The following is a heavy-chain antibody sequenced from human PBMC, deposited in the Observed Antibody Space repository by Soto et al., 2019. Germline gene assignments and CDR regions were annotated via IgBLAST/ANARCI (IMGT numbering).Heavy chain of an antibody. J-gene: IGHJ4*02. Sequence: PGVSLRLSCAASGFTFSSYAMVWVRQSPGKGLEWVSTITANSGSTAYGDSVKGRFTISRDNSKSTLYLQMNSLRVEDTAAYYCEKSQQWPNRYFAYWGQANLVTVSS. V-gene: IGHV3-23*01. CDR3: EKSQQWPNRYFAY. CDR1: GFTFSSYA. D-gene: IGHD6-19*01. CDR2: ITANSGST.